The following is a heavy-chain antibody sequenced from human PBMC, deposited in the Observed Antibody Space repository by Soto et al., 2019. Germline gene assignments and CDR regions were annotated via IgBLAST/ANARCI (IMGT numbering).Heavy chain of an antibody. J-gene: IGHJ5*02. CDR2: IYYSGST. D-gene: IGHD6-13*01. V-gene: IGHV4-31*03. Sequence: SETLSLTCTVSGGSISSGGYYWSWIRQHPGKGLEWIGYIYYSGSTYYNPSLKSRVTISVDTSKNQFSLKLSSVTAADTAVYYCARVGDPEYSSSWSALDPWGQGTLVTVSS. CDR1: GGSISSGGYY. CDR3: ARVGDPEYSSSWSALDP.